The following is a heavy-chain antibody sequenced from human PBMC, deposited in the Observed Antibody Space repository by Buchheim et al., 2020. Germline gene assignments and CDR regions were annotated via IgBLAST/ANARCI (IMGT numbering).Heavy chain of an antibody. D-gene: IGHD3-22*01. Sequence: QVQPQESGPGLVKPSETLSLTCNVSGDSMNNHYWSWIRQPAGRGLEWIGDVYNTGGTSTNPSLASRVSVSIDTSKNQLSLRLSSVTAADTGAYYCAREKTSGYYQHHAFDLWGQGT. J-gene: IGHJ3*01. CDR1: GDSMNNHY. CDR3: AREKTSGYYQHHAFDL. CDR2: VYNTGGT. V-gene: IGHV4-4*07.